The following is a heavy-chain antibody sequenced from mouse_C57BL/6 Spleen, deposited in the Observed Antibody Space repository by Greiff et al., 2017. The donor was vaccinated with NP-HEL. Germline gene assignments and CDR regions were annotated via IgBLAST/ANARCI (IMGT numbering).Heavy chain of an antibody. V-gene: IGHV1-69*01. CDR2: IDPSDSYT. Sequence: VQLQQSGAELVMPGASVKLSCKASGYTFTSYWMHWVKQRPGQGLEWIGEIDPSDSYTNYNQKFKGKSTLTVDKSSSTAYMQLSSLTSEDSAVYYCARGGGNGLYWGQGTTLTVSS. J-gene: IGHJ2*01. CDR3: ARGGGNGLY. D-gene: IGHD2-1*01. CDR1: GYTFTSYW.